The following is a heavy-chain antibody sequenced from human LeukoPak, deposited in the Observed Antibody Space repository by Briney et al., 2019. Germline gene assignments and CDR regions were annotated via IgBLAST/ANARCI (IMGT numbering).Heavy chain of an antibody. J-gene: IGHJ5*02. Sequence: VASVKVSCKASGYTFTSYGISWVRQAPGQGLEWMGWISAYNGNTNYAQKLQGRVTMTTDTSTSTAYMELRSLRSDDTAVYYCARDASGSYFDWFDPWGQGTLVTVSS. V-gene: IGHV1-18*01. CDR3: ARDASGSYFDWFDP. CDR2: ISAYNGNT. D-gene: IGHD1-26*01. CDR1: GYTFTSYG.